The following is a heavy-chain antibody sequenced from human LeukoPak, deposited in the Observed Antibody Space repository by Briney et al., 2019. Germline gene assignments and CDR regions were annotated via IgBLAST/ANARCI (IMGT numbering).Heavy chain of an antibody. CDR1: GFTFSSYS. CDR3: ARDKSGGYDFWSGYPIDAFDI. J-gene: IGHJ3*02. D-gene: IGHD3-3*01. CDR2: ISSSSSYI. Sequence: GGSLRLSCGASGFTFSSYSINWVHQAPGNGLEWLSSISSSSSYIYYADSVKGRFTISRDNAKNSLYLQMNSLRAEDTAVYYCARDKSGGYDFWSGYPIDAFDIWGQGTMVTVSS. V-gene: IGHV3-21*01.